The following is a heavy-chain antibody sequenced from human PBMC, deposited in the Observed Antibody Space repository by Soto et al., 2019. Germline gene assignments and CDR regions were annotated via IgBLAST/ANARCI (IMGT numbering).Heavy chain of an antibody. CDR3: AGGYGRHFDY. J-gene: IGHJ4*02. CDR2: INHSGST. CDR1: GGSFSGYY. D-gene: IGHD3-10*01. V-gene: IGHV4-34*01. Sequence: SETLSRTCAVYGGSFSGYYWSWIRQPPGKGLEWIGEINHSGSTNYNPSLKSRVTISVDTSKNQFSLKLSSVTAADTAVYYCAGGYGRHFDYWGQGTLVTVSS.